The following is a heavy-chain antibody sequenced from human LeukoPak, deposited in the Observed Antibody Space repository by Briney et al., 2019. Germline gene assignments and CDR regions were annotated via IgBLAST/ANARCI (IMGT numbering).Heavy chain of an antibody. CDR2: ISYDGNIK. Sequence: GRSLRLSCAASGFTFASCAMHWVRQAPGKGLEWVAVISYDGNIKYYADSVKGRFTISRDNSENTLYLQLNSLRVEDTAMYYCARGAGNYGDYGDYWGQGTLLTVSS. J-gene: IGHJ4*02. CDR1: GFTFASCA. V-gene: IGHV3-30-3*01. D-gene: IGHD4-17*01. CDR3: ARGAGNYGDYGDY.